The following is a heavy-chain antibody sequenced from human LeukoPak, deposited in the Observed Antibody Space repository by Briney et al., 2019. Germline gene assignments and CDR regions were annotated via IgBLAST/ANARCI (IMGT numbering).Heavy chain of an antibody. D-gene: IGHD1-1*01. CDR3: ARLTGTTGFDY. V-gene: IGHV3-11*04. Sequence: GGSLRLSCAASGFRFSDYYMSWIRQAPGKGLEWVSYIGSSSSTTYYADSVKGRFTISRDNTRKSLYLQLNSLRADDTAVYYCARLTGTTGFDYWGQGTLATVSS. CDR2: IGSSSSTT. CDR1: GFRFSDYY. J-gene: IGHJ4*02.